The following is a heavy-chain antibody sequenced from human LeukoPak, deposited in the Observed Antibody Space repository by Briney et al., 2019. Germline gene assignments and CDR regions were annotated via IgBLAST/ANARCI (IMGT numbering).Heavy chain of an antibody. V-gene: IGHV4-61*01. Sequence: PSETLSLTCTVSGVSVSSGSYFWTWIRQSPGKRLEYVGYIYDSGRTNYNPSLKSRVTISVDTSKNQFSLKLSSVTAADTAVYYCARGAFGVVNYWGQGTLVTVSS. J-gene: IGHJ4*02. CDR1: GVSVSSGSYF. CDR3: ARGAFGVVNY. D-gene: IGHD3-3*01. CDR2: IYDSGRT.